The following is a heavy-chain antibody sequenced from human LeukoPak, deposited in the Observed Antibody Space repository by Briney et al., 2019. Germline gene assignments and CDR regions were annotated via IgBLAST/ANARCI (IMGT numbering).Heavy chain of an antibody. D-gene: IGHD3-22*01. CDR3: AKRGDSGHYSFDY. V-gene: IGHV3-30*02. Sequence: GGSLRLSCAASGFFFSAYGMNWVRQAPGKGLEWVAFIGYDGTNKYCADSVKGRFTISRDNSKNTLSLQMDSLRTEDTAVYYCAKRGDSGHYSFDYWGQGTLVTVSS. CDR2: IGYDGTNK. J-gene: IGHJ4*02. CDR1: GFFFSAYG.